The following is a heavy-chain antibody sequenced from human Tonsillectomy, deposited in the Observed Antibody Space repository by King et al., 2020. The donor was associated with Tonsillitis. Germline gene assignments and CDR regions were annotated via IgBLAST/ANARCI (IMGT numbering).Heavy chain of an antibody. CDR3: ARDGWHYSHFDF. CDR2: IIPSSGTR. J-gene: IGHJ4*02. V-gene: IGHV1-69*01. Sequence: EQLVQSGSEVKKPGSSVKVSCKASGDTFSRYSISWVRQAPGQGLEWMGGIIPSSGTRIYAQKFQGRVTISADESTTTAYMELSNLRSEDTAIYYCARDGWHYSHFDFWGQGTLVTVAS. CDR1: GDTFSRYS. D-gene: IGHD5-18*01.